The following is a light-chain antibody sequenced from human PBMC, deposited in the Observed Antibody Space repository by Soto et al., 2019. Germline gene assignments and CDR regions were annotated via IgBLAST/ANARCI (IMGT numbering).Light chain of an antibody. Sequence: EIQMTQSPSAVSANVGDRVTITCRASQGISSSLAWYQQKPGEAPKLLIYAASTLQSGAPSRFSGSGSGTEFTLTISNVQPDDFATYYCQQYKRYVRFGHGTRPEI. CDR1: QGISSS. CDR2: AAS. J-gene: IGKJ5*01. CDR3: QQYKRYVR. V-gene: IGKV1-9*01.